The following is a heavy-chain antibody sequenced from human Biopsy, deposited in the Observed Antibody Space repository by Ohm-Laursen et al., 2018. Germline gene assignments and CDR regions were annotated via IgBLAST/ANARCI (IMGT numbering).Heavy chain of an antibody. Sequence: ASVKVSCKTSGYTFTSYEINWVRQATGQGLEWMGWMNPDSGNTGCAQNFQGRVTMTRNTSISTAYMELSSLRSEDTAVYFCARADPPLFYYGSGSSNWFDPWGQGTLVTVSS. CDR3: ARADPPLFYYGSGSSNWFDP. J-gene: IGHJ5*02. CDR2: MNPDSGNT. V-gene: IGHV1-8*01. D-gene: IGHD3-10*01. CDR1: GYTFTSYE.